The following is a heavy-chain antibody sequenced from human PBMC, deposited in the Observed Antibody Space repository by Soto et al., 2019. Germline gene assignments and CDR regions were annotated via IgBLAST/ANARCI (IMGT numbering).Heavy chain of an antibody. D-gene: IGHD2-8*01. CDR2: IDWDDGK. CDR3: EQTRSGVDFDY. J-gene: IGHJ4*02. Sequence: SGPTLVNPTQTLTLTCTFSGFSLSANGVRVSWIRQPPGKALEWLARIDWDDGKFYSTSLKTRLTISTDTSKNQVVLTMTNMDPVDTATYYCEQTRSGVDFDYWGQGTLVTVSS. V-gene: IGHV2-70*04. CDR1: GFSLSANGVR.